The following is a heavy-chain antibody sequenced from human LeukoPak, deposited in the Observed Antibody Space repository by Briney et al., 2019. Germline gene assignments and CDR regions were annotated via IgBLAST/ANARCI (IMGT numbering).Heavy chain of an antibody. D-gene: IGHD6-6*01. CDR2: INHSGST. J-gene: IGHJ4*02. V-gene: IGHV4-34*01. Sequence: SETLSLTCAVYGGSFSGYYWSWIRQPPGKGLEWIGEINHSGSTNYNPSLKSRVTISVDTSKNQFSLKLSSVTAADTAVYYCARVDSSSSSTLEYFDYWGQGTLVTVSS. CDR1: GGSFSGYY. CDR3: ARVDSSSSSTLEYFDY.